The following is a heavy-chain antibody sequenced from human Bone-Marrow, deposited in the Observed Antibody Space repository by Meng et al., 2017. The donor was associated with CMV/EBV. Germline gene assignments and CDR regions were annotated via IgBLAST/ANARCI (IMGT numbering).Heavy chain of an antibody. CDR3: ARGGNVYGTRSVTTYYYYGMDV. D-gene: IGHD4-11*01. CDR2: IYYSGST. Sequence: SETLSLTCTVSGGSISSYYWSWIRQPPGKGLEWIGYIYYSGSTNYNPSLKSRVTISVDTSKNQFSLKLSSVTAADTAVYYCARGGNVYGTRSVTTYYYYGMDVWGQGTTVTVSS. CDR1: GGSISSYY. V-gene: IGHV4-59*08. J-gene: IGHJ6*02.